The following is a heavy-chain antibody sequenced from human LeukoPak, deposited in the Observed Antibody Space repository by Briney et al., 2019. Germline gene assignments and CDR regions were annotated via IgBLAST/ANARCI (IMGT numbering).Heavy chain of an antibody. V-gene: IGHV3-7*01. CDR3: ARASHVGTLPTNY. D-gene: IGHD7-27*01. J-gene: IGHJ4*02. CDR2: IKQDGSEK. CDR1: GFSFSSYS. Sequence: PRGSLRLSCAASGFSFSSYSMSWVRQAPGKGLEWVANIKQDGSEKYYVDSVEGRFTISRDNAKNSLYLQMNSLRAEDTAVYYCARASHVGTLPTNYWGQGTLVTVSS.